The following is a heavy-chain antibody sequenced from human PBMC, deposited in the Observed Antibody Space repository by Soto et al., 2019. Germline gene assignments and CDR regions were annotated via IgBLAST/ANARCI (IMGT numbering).Heavy chain of an antibody. CDR2: IYYTGNT. V-gene: IGHV4-30-4*01. CDR1: GGSISSGAYF. D-gene: IGHD4-17*01. J-gene: IGHJ6*02. Sequence: SETLSLTCTVSGGSISSGAYFWGWIRQPPGKGLEWIGYIYYTGNTYYDPSLESPVTISVDTSKIQFSLKLSSVTVADTAVYFCARDLPSYGDYVHFVVYYAMDVWGQGTTVTVSS. CDR3: ARDLPSYGDYVHFVVYYAMDV.